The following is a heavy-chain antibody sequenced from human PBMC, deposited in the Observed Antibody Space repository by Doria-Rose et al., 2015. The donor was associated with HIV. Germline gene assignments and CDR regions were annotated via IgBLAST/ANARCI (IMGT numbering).Heavy chain of an antibody. CDR3: ARIKSSRWYHKYYFDF. D-gene: IGHD6-13*01. Sequence: QITLKESGPALVKPTETLTLTCTVSGVSLSSPGMGVSWIRQPPGKALEWPANIFSDDERSYKTSLKSRLTISRGTSKSQVVLTMTDMDPVDTATYYCARIKSSRWYHKYYFDFWGQGTLVIVSA. CDR2: IFSDDER. V-gene: IGHV2-26*01. J-gene: IGHJ4*02. CDR1: GVSLSSPGMG.